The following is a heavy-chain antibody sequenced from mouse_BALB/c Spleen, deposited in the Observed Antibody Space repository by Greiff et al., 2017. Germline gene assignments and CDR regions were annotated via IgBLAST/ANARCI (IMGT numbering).Heavy chain of an antibody. CDR1: GYTFTSYG. Sequence: VQLQQPGAELVRPGASVKLSCKASGYTFTSYGIYWVKQRPGKGLEWIGNIYPSDSYTNYQQKFTDNATLTVDKSSSTAYMQLSSPTSEDSAVYYCTRLGRFAYWGQGTLVTVSA. CDR2: IYPSDSYT. D-gene: IGHD4-1*01. CDR3: TRLGRFAY. J-gene: IGHJ3*01. V-gene: IGHV1-69*02.